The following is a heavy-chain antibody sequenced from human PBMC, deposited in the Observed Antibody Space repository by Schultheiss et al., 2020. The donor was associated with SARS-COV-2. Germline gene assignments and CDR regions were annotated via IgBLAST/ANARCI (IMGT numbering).Heavy chain of an antibody. Sequence: SETLSLTCTVSGGSISSYYWSWIRQPPGKGLEWIGSIYYSGSTYYNPSLKSRVTISVDTSKNQFSLKLSSVTAADTAVYYCARRVNYSPFDYWGQGTLVTVSS. CDR1: GGSISSYY. D-gene: IGHD4-11*01. J-gene: IGHJ4*02. V-gene: IGHV4-59*08. CDR3: ARRVNYSPFDY. CDR2: IYYSGST.